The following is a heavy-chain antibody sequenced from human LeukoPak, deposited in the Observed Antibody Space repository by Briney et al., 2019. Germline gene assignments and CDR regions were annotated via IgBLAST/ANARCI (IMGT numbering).Heavy chain of an antibody. J-gene: IGHJ4*02. D-gene: IGHD2-15*01. V-gene: IGHV4-34*01. CDR3: ARGVRSGGTFALDY. CDR1: GGSFSGYY. Sequence: SETLSLTCAVYGGSFSGYYWNWIRQPPGKGLEWIGEINHSGSTNYHPSLKSRVTISVDTSKNQISLKMSSVTAADTAVYYCARGVRSGGTFALDYWGQGTLATVSS. CDR2: INHSGST.